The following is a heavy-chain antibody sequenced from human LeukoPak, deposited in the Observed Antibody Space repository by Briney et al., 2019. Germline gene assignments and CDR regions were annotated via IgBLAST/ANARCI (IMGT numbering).Heavy chain of an antibody. CDR1: GYSISSDYY. V-gene: IGHV4-38-2*01. Sequence: PSETLSLTCDVSGYSISSDYYWGWIRQPPGKGLEWIGSIYHSGNTYCNTSLKSRITISANTSKNQFFLKLSSVTAADTAVYYCARSPAYWGQGTLVTVSS. CDR3: ARSPAY. J-gene: IGHJ4*02. CDR2: IYHSGNT.